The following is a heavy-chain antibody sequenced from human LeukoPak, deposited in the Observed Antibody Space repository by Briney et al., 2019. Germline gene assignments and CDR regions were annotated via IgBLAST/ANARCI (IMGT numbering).Heavy chain of an antibody. J-gene: IGHJ3*02. V-gene: IGHV3-30*02. Sequence: GGSLRLSCAASGFTFSSYGMHWVRQAPGKGLEWVAFIRLDGSNKYYADSVKGRFTISRDNSKNTLYLQMNSLRAEDTAVYYCAKDHCSSTSCYSRPDDAFDIWGQGTMDTVSS. CDR2: IRLDGSNK. D-gene: IGHD2-2*01. CDR3: AKDHCSSTSCYSRPDDAFDI. CDR1: GFTFSSYG.